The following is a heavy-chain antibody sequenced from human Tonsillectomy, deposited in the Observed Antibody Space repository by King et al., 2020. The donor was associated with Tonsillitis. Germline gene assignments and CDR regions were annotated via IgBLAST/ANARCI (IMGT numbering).Heavy chain of an antibody. CDR2: IYSGGST. J-gene: IGHJ6*03. Sequence: VQLVESGGGLVQPGGSLRLSCAASGFTVSSNYMSWVRQAPGKGLEGVSVIYSGGSTYYAHSVKGRFTISRDNSKNTRYLQMNSQRAEDTDVYYCARVSNSSSWYVIYYYYYYYMDVWGKGTTVTVSS. CDR3: ARVSNSSSWYVIYYYYYYYMDV. V-gene: IGHV3-66*01. CDR1: GFTVSSNY. D-gene: IGHD6-13*01.